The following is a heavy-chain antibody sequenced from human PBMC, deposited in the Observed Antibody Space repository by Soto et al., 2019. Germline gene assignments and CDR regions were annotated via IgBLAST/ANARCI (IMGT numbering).Heavy chain of an antibody. J-gene: IGHJ5*02. CDR3: ARAASPYFDWLSAFDP. D-gene: IGHD3-9*01. CDR2: IYYSWTT. CDR1: GASRSSGSYY. Sequence: PAETLSLTCTVSGASRSSGSYYWSWIRQPPGKGLEWLGSIYYSWTTKYNPSLTSRVTLSVDMSKNQFSLKLNSVTAADSAVYFCARAASPYFDWLSAFDPWGQGVLVRVSS. V-gene: IGHV4-61*01.